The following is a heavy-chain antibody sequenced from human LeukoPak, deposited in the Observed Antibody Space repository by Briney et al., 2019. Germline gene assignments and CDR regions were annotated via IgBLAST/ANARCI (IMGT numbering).Heavy chain of an antibody. J-gene: IGHJ1*01. V-gene: IGHV3-7*01. CDR1: GFTFSTYW. Sequence: GGSLRLSCAASGFTFSTYWMTWVRQAPGKGLEWVANIKEDGSREYYVDSVKGRFTISRDNVKNSLYLQMDSLTAEDTAVYYCARDSPGYGAYVSWGQGTLVSVSS. CDR3: ARDSPGYGAYVS. D-gene: IGHD5-12*01. CDR2: IKEDGSRE.